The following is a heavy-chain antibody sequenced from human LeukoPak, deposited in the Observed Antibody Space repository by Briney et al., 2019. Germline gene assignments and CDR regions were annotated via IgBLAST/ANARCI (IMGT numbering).Heavy chain of an antibody. CDR2: INPGGDNT. V-gene: IGHV1-46*01. CDR1: GYTFTGYY. Sequence: ASVKVSCKPSGYTFTGYYIHWVRQAPGQGLEWMGLINPGGDNTDYAQNFQGRVTITRDTSTSTVYMGLSSLRSEDTAVYYCARIRDGCNDAYDIWGQGTMVTVSS. D-gene: IGHD5-24*01. CDR3: ARIRDGCNDAYDI. J-gene: IGHJ3*02.